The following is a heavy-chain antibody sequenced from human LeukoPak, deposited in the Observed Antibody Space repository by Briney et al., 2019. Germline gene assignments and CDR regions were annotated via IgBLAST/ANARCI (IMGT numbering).Heavy chain of an antibody. CDR2: INPNSGGT. J-gene: IGHJ5*02. V-gene: IGHV1-2*02. CDR1: GYTFTGYY. D-gene: IGHD4-11*01. CDR3: ARDPVGRRMTTVTKNWFDP. Sequence: GASVKVSCKASGYTFTGYYMHWVRQAPGQGLEWMGWINPNSGGTNYAQKFQGRVTMTRDTSISTAYMELNRLRSDDTAVYYCARDPVGRRMTTVTKNWFDPWGQGTLVTVSS.